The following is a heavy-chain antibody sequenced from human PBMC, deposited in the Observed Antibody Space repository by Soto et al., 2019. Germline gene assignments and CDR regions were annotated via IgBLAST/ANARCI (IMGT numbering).Heavy chain of an antibody. J-gene: IGHJ4*02. V-gene: IGHV4-34*01. CDR1: GGSFSGYY. CDR3: ARFLTPIQGRYCSSTSCYAMGVDY. D-gene: IGHD2-2*01. Sequence: SETLSLTCAVYGGSFSGYYWSWIRQPPGKGLEWIGEINHSGSTNYNPSLKSRVTISVDTSKNQFSLKLSSVTAADTAVYYCARFLTPIQGRYCSSTSCYAMGVDYWGQGTLVTVSS. CDR2: INHSGST.